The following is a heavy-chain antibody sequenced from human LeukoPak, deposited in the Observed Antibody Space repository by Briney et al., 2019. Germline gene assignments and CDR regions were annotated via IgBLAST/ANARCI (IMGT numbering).Heavy chain of an antibody. CDR2: ISTYNGHT. J-gene: IGHJ5*02. Sequence: ASVKVSCKASGYTFTSYVINWVRQAPGQGLEWMGWISTYNGHTNYAQKVQGRVTMTRDTSTSTVYMELRSLRYDDTAVYYCARFFPQKWELPGKWFAPWGQGTLVTVSS. CDR3: ARFFPQKWELPGKWFAP. D-gene: IGHD1-26*01. V-gene: IGHV1-18*01. CDR1: GYTFTSYV.